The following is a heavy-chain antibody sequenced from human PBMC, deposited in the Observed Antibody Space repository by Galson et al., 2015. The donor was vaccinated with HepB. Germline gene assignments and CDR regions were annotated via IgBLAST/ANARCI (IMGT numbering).Heavy chain of an antibody. Sequence: SLRLSCAAPGFTFDDYTMHWVRQAPGKGPEWVSLISWDGVTTYYADSVKGRFTVSRDNSKHSLFLQMNSLRTQDTALYYCVKDLTYYYGSGISRAYGLDVWGQGTPVTVAS. CDR2: ISWDGVTT. D-gene: IGHD3-10*01. CDR1: GFTFDDYT. V-gene: IGHV3-43*01. J-gene: IGHJ6*02. CDR3: VKDLTYYYGSGISRAYGLDV.